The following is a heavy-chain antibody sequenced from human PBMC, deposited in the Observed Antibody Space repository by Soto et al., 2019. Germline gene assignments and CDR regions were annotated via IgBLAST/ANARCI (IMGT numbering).Heavy chain of an antibody. D-gene: IGHD1-1*01. V-gene: IGHV1-18*01. CDR2: ISVHNGNT. Sequence: QVHLVQSGAEVKKPGASVKVSCKGSGYGFTTYGITWVRQAPGQGLELMAWISVHNGNTNYAQKLQGRVTVTRDTSTSTAYMELRSLRSDDTAVYYCARGRYGDYWGQGALVTVSS. CDR3: ARGRYGDY. CDR1: GYGFTTYG. J-gene: IGHJ4*02.